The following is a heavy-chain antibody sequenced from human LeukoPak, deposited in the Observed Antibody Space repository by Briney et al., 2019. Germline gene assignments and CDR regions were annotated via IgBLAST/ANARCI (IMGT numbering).Heavy chain of an antibody. CDR2: IIPIFGTA. V-gene: IGHV1-69*13. CDR3: VLNYWRRLRGPPSGNYYFDY. D-gene: IGHD3-3*01. CDR1: GGTFSSYA. J-gene: IGHJ4*02. Sequence: GASVKVSCKASGGTFSSYAISWVRPAPGQGLEWMGGIIPIFGTANYAQKFQGRVTITADESTSTAYMELSSLRSEDTAVYYCVLNYWRRLRGPPSGNYYFDYWGQGTLVTVSS.